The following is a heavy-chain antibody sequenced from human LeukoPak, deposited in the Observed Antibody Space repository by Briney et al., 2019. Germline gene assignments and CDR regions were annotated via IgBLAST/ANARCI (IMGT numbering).Heavy chain of an antibody. CDR2: IQYDESNK. J-gene: IGHJ4*02. V-gene: IGHV3-30*02. CDR1: GFTFSNFG. Sequence: GGSLRLSCAASGFTFSNFGMHWVRQAPGKGLEWVAFIQYDESNKYYADSVKGRFTVSRDNSKNALYLQMNSLTTEDTALYYCAKEPFDWLSKYYFDYWGQGSLVTVSS. CDR3: AKEPFDWLSKYYFDY. D-gene: IGHD3-9*01.